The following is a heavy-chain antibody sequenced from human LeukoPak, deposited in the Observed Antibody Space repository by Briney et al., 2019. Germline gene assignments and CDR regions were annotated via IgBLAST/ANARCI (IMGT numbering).Heavy chain of an antibody. J-gene: IGHJ4*02. D-gene: IGHD5-18*01. CDR2: MNPNSGGT. CDR1: GYTFTGYY. V-gene: IGHV1-2*02. Sequence: ASVKVSCKASGYTFTGYYIHWVRQAPGQGLEWMGWMNPNSGGTNYAQKFQGRVTMTRDTSISTAYLQWSSLKASDTAMYYCARHDVDTAMADYWGQGTLVTVSS. CDR3: ARHDVDTAMADY.